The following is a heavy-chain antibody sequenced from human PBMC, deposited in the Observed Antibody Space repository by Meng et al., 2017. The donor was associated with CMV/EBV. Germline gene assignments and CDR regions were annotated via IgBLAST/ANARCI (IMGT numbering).Heavy chain of an antibody. Sequence: GESLKISCKGSGYSFTSYWIGWVRQMPGKGLEWMGIIYPGDSDTRYSPSFQGQVTISADKSISTAYLQWGSLKASDTAMYYCARSDCSSTSCYWFDPWGQGTLVTVSS. CDR2: IYPGDSDT. D-gene: IGHD2-2*01. V-gene: IGHV5-51*01. CDR1: GYSFTSYW. CDR3: ARSDCSSTSCYWFDP. J-gene: IGHJ5*02.